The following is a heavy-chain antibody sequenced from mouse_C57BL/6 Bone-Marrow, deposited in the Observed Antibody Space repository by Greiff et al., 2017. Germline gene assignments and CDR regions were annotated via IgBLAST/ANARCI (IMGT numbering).Heavy chain of an antibody. D-gene: IGHD2-5*01. CDR2: IDPSDSYN. V-gene: IGHV1-50*01. CDR1: CYTFPSYW. CDR3: GKGTVSNYCDFDG. J-gene: IGHJ1*03. Sequence: QVQLQQPGAELVQPVASVKLSCKASCYTFPSYWMQRVKQRPGQGLAWIGEIDPSDSYNNYNQKFKGKATLTVDTSSSTAYMQLSSLTSEDSAVYFCGKGTVSNYCDFDGWGTATTATVSS.